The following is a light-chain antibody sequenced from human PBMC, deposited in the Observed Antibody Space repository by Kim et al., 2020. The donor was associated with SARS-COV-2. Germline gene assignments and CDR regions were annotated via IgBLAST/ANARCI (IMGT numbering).Light chain of an antibody. CDR3: QAWDRSTAV. CDR2: QDN. J-gene: IGLJ2*01. V-gene: IGLV3-1*01. CDR1: KLGDKY. Sequence: SVSPGQTANITCSGDKLGDKYAFWYQQKPGQCPVLVIYQDNKRPSGIPERFSGSNSANTATLTISGTQAMDEADYYCQAWDRSTAVFGGGTQLTVL.